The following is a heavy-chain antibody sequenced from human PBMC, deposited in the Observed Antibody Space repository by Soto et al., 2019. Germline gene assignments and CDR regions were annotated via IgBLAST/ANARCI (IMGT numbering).Heavy chain of an antibody. V-gene: IGHV4-31*03. CDR1: GGSISSGGYY. CDR2: IYYSGST. D-gene: IGHD2-2*01. Sequence: PSEALSLTCTVSGGSISSGGYYWSCIRQHPGKGLEWIGYIYYSGSTYYNPSLKSRVTISVDTSKNQFSLKLSSVTAADTAVYYCARERCSSTSCYKNYSDYRGQATPVTVPP. J-gene: IGHJ4*02. CDR3: ARERCSSTSCYKNYSDY.